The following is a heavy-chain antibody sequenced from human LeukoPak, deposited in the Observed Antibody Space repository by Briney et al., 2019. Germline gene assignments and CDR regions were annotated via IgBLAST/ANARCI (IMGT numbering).Heavy chain of an antibody. V-gene: IGHV3-33*08. CDR3: ARSFPQQLVYAAFDY. Sequence: GGSLRLSCAASGFTFSSYSMHWVRQAPGRGLEWVASIWYDGSNKYYADSVKGRFTISRDNSKNTLYLQMNSLRAEDTAVYYCARSFPQQLVYAAFDYWGQGNLLTVSS. CDR1: GFTFSSYS. D-gene: IGHD6-13*01. J-gene: IGHJ4*02. CDR2: IWYDGSNK.